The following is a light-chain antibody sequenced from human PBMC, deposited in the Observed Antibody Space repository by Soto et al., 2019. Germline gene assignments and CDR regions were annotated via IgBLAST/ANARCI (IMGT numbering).Light chain of an antibody. CDR1: SSDVGGYNY. CDR3: NSYTSKYTGV. CDR2: EVS. Sequence: QSALTQPASVSGSPGQSITISCTGTSSDVGGYNYVSWYQHHPGKAPKLIIYEVSNRPSGVSNRFSGSKSGNTASLTISGLQAEDEADYYCNSYTSKYTGVFGTGTKVTVL. V-gene: IGLV2-14*01. J-gene: IGLJ1*01.